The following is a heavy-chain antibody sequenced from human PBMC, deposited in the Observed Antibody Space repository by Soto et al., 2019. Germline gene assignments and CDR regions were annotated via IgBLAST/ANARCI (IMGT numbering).Heavy chain of an antibody. Sequence: QVQLVQSGAEVKKPGSSVKVSCKASGGTFSSYTISWVRQAPGQGLEWMGRIIPILGIANYAQKFQGRVTITADKSTGTAYMERSTLRSEDTAVYYCLLRCGESRGGMDVWGQGTTVTVSS. J-gene: IGHJ6*02. CDR2: IIPILGIA. V-gene: IGHV1-69*02. D-gene: IGHD3-10*01. CDR3: LLRCGESRGGMDV. CDR1: GGTFSSYT.